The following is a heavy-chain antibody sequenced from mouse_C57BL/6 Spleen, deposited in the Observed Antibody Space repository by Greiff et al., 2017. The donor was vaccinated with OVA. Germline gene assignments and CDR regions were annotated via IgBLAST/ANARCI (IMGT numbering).Heavy chain of an antibody. D-gene: IGHD3-2*02. CDR1: GYTFTSYW. J-gene: IGHJ4*01. CDR3: ARSDSSGYGAMDY. Sequence: QQSCKASGYTFTSYWMQWVKQRPGQGLEWIGEIDPSDSYTNYNQKFKGKATLTVDTSSSTAYMPLSSLTSEDSAVYYCARSDSSGYGAMDYWGQGTSVTVSS. V-gene: IGHV1-50*01. CDR2: IDPSDSYT.